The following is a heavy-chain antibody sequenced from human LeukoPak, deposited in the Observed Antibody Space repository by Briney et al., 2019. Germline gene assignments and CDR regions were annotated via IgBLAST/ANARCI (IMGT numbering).Heavy chain of an antibody. J-gene: IGHJ4*02. CDR3: ATGPCSSTSCSHSY. CDR2: FDPEDGET. D-gene: IGHD2-2*01. V-gene: IGHV1-24*01. CDR1: GYTLTELS. Sequence: ASVKVSCKVSGYTLTELSMHWVRQAPGKGLEWMGGFDPEDGETIYAQKFQGRVTMTEDTSTDTAYVELSSLRSEDTAVYYCATGPCSSTSCSHSYWGQGTLVTVSS.